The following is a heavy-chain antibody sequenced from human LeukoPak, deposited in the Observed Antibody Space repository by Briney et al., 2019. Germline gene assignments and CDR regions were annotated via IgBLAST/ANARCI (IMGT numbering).Heavy chain of an antibody. CDR1: GGSIGSYY. CDR3: ARRNLEDFDY. J-gene: IGHJ4*02. CDR2: IYYSGST. D-gene: IGHD1-7*01. Sequence: SETLSLTCTVSGGSIGSYYWSWIRQPPGKGLEWIGYIYYSGSTNYNPSLKSRVTISVDTSKNQFSLKLSSVTAADTAVYYCARRNLEDFDYWGQGTLVTVSS. V-gene: IGHV4-59*08.